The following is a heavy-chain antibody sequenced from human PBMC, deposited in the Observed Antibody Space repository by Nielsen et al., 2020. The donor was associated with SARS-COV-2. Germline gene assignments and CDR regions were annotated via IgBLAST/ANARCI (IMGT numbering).Heavy chain of an antibody. CDR1: RYSFASYS. CDR2: INAGNGNT. V-gene: IGHV1-3*01. D-gene: IGHD6-19*01. Sequence: ASVKVSCKASRYSFASYSMHWVRQAPGQSLEWMGWINAGNGNTKYSQKFQGRVTMTRDTSANTAYMELSSLSSEDTAVYHCARITPSSGWDYWGQGTLVTVSS. J-gene: IGHJ4*02. CDR3: ARITPSSGWDY.